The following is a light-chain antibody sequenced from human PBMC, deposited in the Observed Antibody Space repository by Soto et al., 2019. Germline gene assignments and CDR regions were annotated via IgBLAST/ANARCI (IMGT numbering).Light chain of an antibody. CDR2: EVN. CDR1: STDVGGYNY. V-gene: IGLV2-14*01. J-gene: IGLJ1*01. Sequence: QSALAQPSSVSRSPGQSITISCTGTSTDVGGYNYVSWYQHHPGKGPKLIIYEVNNRPSGVSDRFSGSKSGNKASLTISNLEAEDESDYYCGSYTSTDTPFVFGTGTKSPS. CDR3: GSYTSTDTPFV.